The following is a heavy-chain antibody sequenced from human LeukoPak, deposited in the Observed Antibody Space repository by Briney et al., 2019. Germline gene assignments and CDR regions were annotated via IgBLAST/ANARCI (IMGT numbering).Heavy chain of an antibody. CDR1: GFTFSSYS. J-gene: IGHJ3*02. CDR3: ARELVVPAAILDAFDI. V-gene: IGHV3-48*01. Sequence: GSLRLSCAASGFTFSSYSMNWVRQAPGKGLEWVSYISSSSSTIYYADSVKGRFTISRDNAKNSLYLQMNSLRAEDTAVYYCARELVVPAAILDAFDIWGQGTMVTVSS. CDR2: ISSSSSTI. D-gene: IGHD2-2*02.